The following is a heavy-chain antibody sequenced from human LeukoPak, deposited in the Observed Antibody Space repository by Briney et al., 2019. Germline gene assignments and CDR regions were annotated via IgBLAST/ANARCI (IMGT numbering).Heavy chain of an antibody. CDR3: ARLTALAGHRGAFDI. D-gene: IGHD6-19*01. J-gene: IGHJ3*02. V-gene: IGHV4-39*01. CDR1: GGSIGGHTFY. CDR2: IYYNGNT. Sequence: MSSETLSLTCNVSGGSIGGHTFYWGWIRQPPGKGLEWIATIYYNGNTFYNPSLKSRVAISIDMSKSQFSLHLSSVTAADTAIYYCARLTALAGHRGAFDIWGPGTMVTVSS.